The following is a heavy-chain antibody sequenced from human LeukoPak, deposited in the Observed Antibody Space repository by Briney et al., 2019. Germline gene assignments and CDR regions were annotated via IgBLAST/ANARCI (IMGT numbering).Heavy chain of an antibody. CDR2: ISAYNGNT. D-gene: IGHD1-14*01. J-gene: IGHJ4*02. V-gene: IGHV1-18*01. Sequence: ASVKVSCKASGYTFTSFGISWVRQAPGQGLEWMGWISAYNGNTNYAQKLQGRVTMTTDTSTSTAYMELRSLRSDDTAVYYCVRALGSEPLIIFFDYWGQGTLVTVSS. CDR3: VRALGSEPLIIFFDY. CDR1: GYTFTSFG.